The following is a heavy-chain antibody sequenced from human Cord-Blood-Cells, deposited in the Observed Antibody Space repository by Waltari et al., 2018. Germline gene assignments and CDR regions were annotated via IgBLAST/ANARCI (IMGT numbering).Heavy chain of an antibody. V-gene: IGHV1-69*01. CDR3: ARDVWGRGAFDI. D-gene: IGHD7-27*01. CDR1: GGTFSSYA. Sequence: QVQLVQSGAEVKKPGSSVKVSCTASGGTFSSYAISWVRQAPGQGLEWMGGIIPIFGTTNYAQKFQGRVTITADESTSTAYMELSSLRSEDTAVYYCARDVWGRGAFDIWGQGTLVTVSS. J-gene: IGHJ3*02. CDR2: IIPIFGTT.